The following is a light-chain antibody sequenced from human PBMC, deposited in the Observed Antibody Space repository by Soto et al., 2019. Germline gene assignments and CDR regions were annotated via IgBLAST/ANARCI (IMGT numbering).Light chain of an antibody. CDR1: QSISRW. J-gene: IGKJ5*01. Sequence: TKSVFAVSLSIGERVTITCRASQSISRWLAWYQQKPGKAPKALIYDASTLRSGVPSRFSGGGSGTEFTLTISSLQPDDFATYYCEQYNPYSPFGQATRLEI. V-gene: IGKV1-5*01. CDR2: DAS. CDR3: EQYNPYSP.